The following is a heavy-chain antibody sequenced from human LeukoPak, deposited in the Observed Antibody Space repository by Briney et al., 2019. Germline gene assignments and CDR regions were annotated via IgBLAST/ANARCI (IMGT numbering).Heavy chain of an antibody. CDR1: GLTFSSSA. Sequence: GGSLRLSCVPFGLTFSSSAVHFVRQAPGEGLEWVSFISSDGSRELYADSVKGRFTISRDNSKSTLYLQMNSLRLEDTAVYYCAKDLWDLVVVPAAIPDYWGQGTLVTVSS. CDR3: AKDLWDLVVVPAAIPDY. J-gene: IGHJ4*02. CDR2: ISSDGSRE. V-gene: IGHV3-30*02. D-gene: IGHD2-2*01.